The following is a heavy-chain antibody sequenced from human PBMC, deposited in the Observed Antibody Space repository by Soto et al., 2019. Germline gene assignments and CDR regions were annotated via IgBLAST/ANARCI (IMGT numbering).Heavy chain of an antibody. CDR3: ARHLGIFGVVIPTYMDV. V-gene: IGHV4-39*01. D-gene: IGHD3-3*01. J-gene: IGHJ6*03. CDR1: GGSISSSSYY. CDR2: IYYSGST. Sequence: QLQLQESGPGLVKPSETLSLTCTVSGGSISSSSYYWGWIRQPPGKGLEWIGSIYYSGSTYYNPSLKSRVTISVDTSKNQFSLKLSSVTAADTAVYYCARHLGIFGVVIPTYMDVWGKGTTVTVSS.